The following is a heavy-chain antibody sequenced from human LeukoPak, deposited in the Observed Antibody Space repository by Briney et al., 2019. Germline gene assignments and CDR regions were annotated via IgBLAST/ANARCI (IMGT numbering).Heavy chain of an antibody. J-gene: IGHJ6*04. CDR1: GFTSTSSA. D-gene: IGHD2-2*01. V-gene: IGHV1-58*01. CDR2: IVVGSGNT. CDR3: AAAGVVPAALGYYYGMDV. Sequence: ASVKVSCKASGFTSTSSAVQWVRQARGQRLEWIGWIVVGSGNTNYAQKFQEGVTITRDMSTSTAYMELSSLRSEDTAVYYCAAAGVVPAALGYYYGMDVWGKGTTVTVSS.